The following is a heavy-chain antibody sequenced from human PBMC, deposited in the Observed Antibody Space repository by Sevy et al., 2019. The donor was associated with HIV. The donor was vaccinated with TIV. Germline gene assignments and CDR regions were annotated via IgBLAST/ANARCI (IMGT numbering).Heavy chain of an antibody. CDR1: GFTFSSYG. V-gene: IGHV3-30*18. CDR3: AKDRLDDYYYYGMDV. J-gene: IGHJ6*02. CDR2: ISYDGSNK. Sequence: GGSLRLSCAASGFTFSSYGMHWVRQAPGKGLEWVAVISYDGSNKYYADSVKGRFTISRDNSKDTLYLQMNSPKAEDKAVYDCAKDRLDDYYYYGMDVWGQGTTVTVSS. D-gene: IGHD6-25*01.